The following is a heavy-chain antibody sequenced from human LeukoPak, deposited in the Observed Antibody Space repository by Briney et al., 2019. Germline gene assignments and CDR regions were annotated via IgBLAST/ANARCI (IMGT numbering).Heavy chain of an antibody. D-gene: IGHD6-19*01. CDR2: INPNSGGT. V-gene: IGHV1-2*06. CDR3: ATTNPTSFSSGRGFDY. CDR1: GYTFTGYY. Sequence: GSVKVSCKASGYTFTGYYMHWVRQAPGQGLELMGRINPNSGGTNYAQKFQGRVTMTRDTSISTAYMELSRLRSDDTAVYYCATTNPTSFSSGRGFDYWGQGTLVTVSS. J-gene: IGHJ4*02.